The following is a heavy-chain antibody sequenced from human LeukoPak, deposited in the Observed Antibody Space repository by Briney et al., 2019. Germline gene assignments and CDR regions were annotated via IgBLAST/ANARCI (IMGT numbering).Heavy chain of an antibody. Sequence: GGPLKIPGQGSGYTFTSYSSGWVRQLQGKGLGGMGFFYAGDSENRYSSSFHGQINISADKSISTAYLQWSSLKASDTAMYYCARLVLGTRVEMAEPRGWFDPWGQGTLVTVSS. CDR2: FYAGDSEN. V-gene: IGHV5-51*02. CDR3: ARLVLGTRVEMAEPRGWFDP. CDR1: GYTFTSYS. J-gene: IGHJ5*02. D-gene: IGHD5-24*01.